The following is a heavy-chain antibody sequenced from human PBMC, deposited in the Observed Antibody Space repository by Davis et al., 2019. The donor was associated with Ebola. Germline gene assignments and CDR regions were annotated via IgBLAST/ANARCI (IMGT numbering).Heavy chain of an antibody. CDR3: ANRRPGAAAEQGDAFDI. CDR1: GYSFTSYW. CDR2: IDPSDSYT. V-gene: IGHV5-10-1*01. J-gene: IGHJ3*02. Sequence: GESLKISCKGSGYSFTSYWISWVRQMPGKGLEWMGRIDPSDSYTNYSPSFQGHVTISADKSISTAYLQWSSLKASDTAMYYCANRRPGAAAEQGDAFDIWGQGTMVTVSS. D-gene: IGHD6-13*01.